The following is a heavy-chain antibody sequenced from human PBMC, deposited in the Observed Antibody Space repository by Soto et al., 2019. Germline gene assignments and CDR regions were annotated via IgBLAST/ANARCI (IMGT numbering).Heavy chain of an antibody. V-gene: IGHV4-39*01. Sequence: QLQLQESGPALVRPSETLSLNCVVSGGSTSSTIHYWGWIRQPPGKGLEWIGSMSHSGSTHYNPSLKSRVNISAEKSKNSFSLTLTTMTPADTAVYFCARHIDYNILTGYFDWGQGTLVTVSS. J-gene: IGHJ4*02. CDR1: GGSTSSTIHY. D-gene: IGHD3-9*01. CDR2: MSHSGST. CDR3: ARHIDYNILTGYFD.